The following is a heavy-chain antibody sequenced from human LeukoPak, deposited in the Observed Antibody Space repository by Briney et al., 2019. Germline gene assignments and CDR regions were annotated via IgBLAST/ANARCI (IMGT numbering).Heavy chain of an antibody. Sequence: PEGSLRLSCAVSGFTFSSYAMSWVRQAPGKGVEWVAAISGIVVGTDYSDSVTGRFTISRDNSKNTLYLQMNSLIAEDTAVYYCARDQGLTIPAGDAFDIWGQGTMVTVSS. D-gene: IGHD3-3*01. CDR3: ARDQGLTIPAGDAFDI. CDR1: GFTFSSYA. J-gene: IGHJ3*02. CDR2: ISGIVVGT. V-gene: IGHV3-23*01.